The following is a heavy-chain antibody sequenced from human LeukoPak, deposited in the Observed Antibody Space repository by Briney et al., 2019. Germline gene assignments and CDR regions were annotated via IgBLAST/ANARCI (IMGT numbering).Heavy chain of an antibody. CDR1: GFTFSSYW. D-gene: IGHD1-7*01. CDR3: ARDEKTGTTHAFDI. J-gene: IGHJ3*02. CDR2: IKQDGSEK. V-gene: IGHV3-7*05. Sequence: GGSLRLSCAASGFTFSSYWMSWVRQAPGKGLKWVANIKQDGSEKYYVDSVKARFTNSRDNAKNPLYLQMNSLRAEDTAVYYCARDEKTGTTHAFDIWGQGTMVTVSS.